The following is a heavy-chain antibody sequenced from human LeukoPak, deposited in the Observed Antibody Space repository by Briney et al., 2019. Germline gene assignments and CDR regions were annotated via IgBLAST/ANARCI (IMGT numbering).Heavy chain of an antibody. D-gene: IGHD1-26*01. Sequence: SETLSLTCAVSGDSFNSHYWTWIRQSPGTGLEWIGYISHIGRTNYNPSLKSRVTISIDTSKNQFSLKLRSVTAADTAVFYCARHRLPFIVVDAFDTWGQGTMVIVSS. CDR3: ARHRLPFIVVDAFDT. CDR1: GDSFNSHY. V-gene: IGHV4-59*08. CDR2: ISHIGRT. J-gene: IGHJ3*02.